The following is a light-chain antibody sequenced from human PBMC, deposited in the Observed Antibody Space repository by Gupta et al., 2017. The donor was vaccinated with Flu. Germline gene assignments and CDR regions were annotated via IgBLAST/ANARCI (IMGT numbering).Light chain of an antibody. J-gene: IGLJ3*02. Sequence: FMLAQPQFVSESPGKTATISCTRSSGNIATNSVQWYHQRPGSAPTTVIYEDNQRPSGGPDRFSGSIDSASNSASLTISGLKTEDEADYYCQSYDSGNHWVFGGGTRLTVL. CDR3: QSYDSGNHWV. CDR2: EDN. V-gene: IGLV6-57*03. CDR1: SGNIATNS.